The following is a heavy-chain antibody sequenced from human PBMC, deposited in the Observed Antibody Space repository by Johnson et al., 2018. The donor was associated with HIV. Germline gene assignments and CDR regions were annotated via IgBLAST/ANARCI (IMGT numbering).Heavy chain of an antibody. Sequence: QVQLVESGGGVVQPGRSLRLSCAASGFTFSNYAMHWVRQAPGKGLEWVAVISYDGSYKYYADSVKGRFTISRDNSKNTLSLHMNSLRAEDTAVFYCAKDQYRKLTTVAGIWGQGTMVTVSS. J-gene: IGHJ3*02. V-gene: IGHV3-30*01. CDR3: AKDQYRKLTTVAGI. D-gene: IGHD4-17*01. CDR2: ISYDGSYK. CDR1: GFTFSNYA.